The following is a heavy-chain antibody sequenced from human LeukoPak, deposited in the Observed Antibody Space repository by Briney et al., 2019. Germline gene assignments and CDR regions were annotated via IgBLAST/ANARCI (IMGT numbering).Heavy chain of an antibody. D-gene: IGHD3-9*01. J-gene: IGHJ4*02. V-gene: IGHV3-30*02. Sequence: GGSLRLSCAASGFTFRSYGMHWVRQAPGKGLEWVAFIRYDGSNKYYADSVKGRFTISRDNSKNTLYLQMNSLRAEDTAVYYCAKGRYYNILTGYYVRRGLDYWGQGTPVTVSS. CDR2: IRYDGSNK. CDR3: AKGRYYNILTGYYVRRGLDY. CDR1: GFTFRSYG.